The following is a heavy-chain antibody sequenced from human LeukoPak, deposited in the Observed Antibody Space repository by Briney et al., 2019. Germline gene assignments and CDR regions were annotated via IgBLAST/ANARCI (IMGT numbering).Heavy chain of an antibody. Sequence: SVTVSFKASVGTFSSYAISGVRQAPGQGLEWMGGIIPIFCKANYAQKFQGRVTITADESTSTAYMELSSLRSEDTAVYYCARAGGDDILTGYPYYFGMDVWGKGTTVTVSS. V-gene: IGHV1-69*13. CDR3: ARAGGDDILTGYPYYFGMDV. D-gene: IGHD3-9*01. CDR2: IIPIFCKA. CDR1: VGTFSSYA. J-gene: IGHJ6*04.